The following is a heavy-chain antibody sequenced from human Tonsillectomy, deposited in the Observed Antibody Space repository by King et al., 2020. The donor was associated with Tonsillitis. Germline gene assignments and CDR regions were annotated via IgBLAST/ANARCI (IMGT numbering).Heavy chain of an antibody. D-gene: IGHD6-6*01. J-gene: IGHJ3*02. Sequence: VQLQQWGAGLLKPSETLSLTCAVYGGSFSGYYWSWIRQPQGKGLEGIGEISHSGSTKYNPSLKSRATLSVDTSKKQFSLKLSSGTAADTAVYYCARGERDSSSSRSDAFDIWGQGTIVTVSS. CDR2: ISHSGST. CDR3: ARGERDSSSSRSDAFDI. V-gene: IGHV4-34*01. CDR1: GGSFSGYY.